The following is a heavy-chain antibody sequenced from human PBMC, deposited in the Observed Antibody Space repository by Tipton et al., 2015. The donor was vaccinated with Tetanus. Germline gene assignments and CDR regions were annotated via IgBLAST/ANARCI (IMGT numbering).Heavy chain of an antibody. CDR2: SWYDGTDK. CDR1: GFIFSSYG. Sequence: SGFIFSSYGIHWVRQAPGKRLEWVAVSWYDGTDKYYADSVKGRFTISRDNSKNTLYLQMNSLRAEDTAVYYCATRPRPGLDKSLPHSLYMRHWGQGTLVTVSS. CDR3: ATRPRPGLDKSLPHSLYMRH. J-gene: IGHJ1*01. V-gene: IGHV3-33*01. D-gene: IGHD3/OR15-3a*01.